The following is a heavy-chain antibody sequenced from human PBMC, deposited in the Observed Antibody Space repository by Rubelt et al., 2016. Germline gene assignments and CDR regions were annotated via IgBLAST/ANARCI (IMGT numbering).Heavy chain of an antibody. J-gene: IGHJ4*02. CDR1: GYTFTSYA. CDR3: ADLGGAGLHPATGFDF. Sequence: QVQLVQSGAEVKKPGASVKVSCKASGYTFTSYAMHWVRQAPGQRLEWMGWINAGNGNTQYSQKFNEFPGRGTHPKEHSRGPALRGVDRPGSEGTAWFLLADLGGAGLHPATGFDFWGQGTLVTGS. CDR2: INAGNGNT. V-gene: IGHV1-3*01. D-gene: IGHD4/OR15-4a*01.